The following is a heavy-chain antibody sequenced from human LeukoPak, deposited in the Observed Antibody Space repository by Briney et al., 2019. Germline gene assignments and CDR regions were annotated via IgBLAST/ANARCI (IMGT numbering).Heavy chain of an antibody. D-gene: IGHD3-10*02. CDR1: GGSISPYY. J-gene: IGHJ4*02. V-gene: IGHV4-59*01. CDR3: ARSTGSTMFIDY. CDR2: IYYSGNT. Sequence: SETLSLTCTVSGGSISPYYWSWIRQPPGKGLEWLGYIYYSGNTEYKPSLKSRVAMSVDMSKNQFSLRLSSVTAADTAVYYCARSTGSTMFIDYWGQGTLVTVSS.